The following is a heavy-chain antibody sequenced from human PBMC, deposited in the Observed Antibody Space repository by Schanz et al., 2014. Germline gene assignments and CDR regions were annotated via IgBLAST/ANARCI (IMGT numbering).Heavy chain of an antibody. CDR2: IYSGGGT. V-gene: IGHV3-66*03. D-gene: IGHD5-12*01. J-gene: IGHJ4*02. Sequence: EVQLAESGGDLIQPGGSLRLSCAASDFTVSNNYMSWVRQAPGKGLEWISLIYSGGGTYYADSVKGRFTISRDNSKNTLSLQMNSLRAEDTAVYYCAKGFGGYDLVLDYWGQGTLVTVSS. CDR1: DFTVSNNY. CDR3: AKGFGGYDLVLDY.